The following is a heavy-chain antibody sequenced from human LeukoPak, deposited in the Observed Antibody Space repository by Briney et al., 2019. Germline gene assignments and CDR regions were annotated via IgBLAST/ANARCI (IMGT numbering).Heavy chain of an antibody. CDR2: ISYDGSNK. Sequence: PGGSLRLSCAASGFTFSSYGMHWVRQAPGKGLEWVAVISYDGSNKYYADSVKGRFTISRDNSKNTLYLQMNSLRAEDTAVYYCAKGGRGGASVRSYFQHWGQGTLVTVSS. CDR1: GFTFSSYG. J-gene: IGHJ1*01. V-gene: IGHV3-30*18. D-gene: IGHD3-16*01. CDR3: AKGGRGGASVRSYFQH.